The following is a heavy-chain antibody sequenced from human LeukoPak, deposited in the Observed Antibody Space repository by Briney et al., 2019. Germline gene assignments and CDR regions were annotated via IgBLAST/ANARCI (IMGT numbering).Heavy chain of an antibody. CDR3: ASYGYYDVLTGYFDY. CDR1: GGSIRSYY. J-gene: IGHJ4*02. V-gene: IGHV4-59*01. D-gene: IGHD3-9*01. CDR2: IYYSGST. Sequence: PSETLSLTCTVSGGSIRSYYWSWIRQPPGKGLEWIGYIYYSGSTNYNPSLKSRVTISVDTSKNQFSLKLSSVTAADTAVYYCASYGYYDVLTGYFDYWGQGTLVTVSS.